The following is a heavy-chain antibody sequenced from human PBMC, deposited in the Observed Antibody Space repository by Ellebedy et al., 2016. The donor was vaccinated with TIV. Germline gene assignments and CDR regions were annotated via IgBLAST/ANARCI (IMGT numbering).Heavy chain of an antibody. Sequence: AASVKVSCKASGYSFTSYGIRWVRQAPGQGLEWMGWISAYNGNTNYREKLQGRVTMTTYTSTSTVYMELRSLKSDDTAVYYCAIDTSIGYSSTWWDKADYYYMDVWGKGTTVTVSS. CDR1: GYSFTSYG. J-gene: IGHJ6*03. CDR3: AIDTSIGYSSTWWDKADYYYMDV. CDR2: ISAYNGNT. V-gene: IGHV1-18*01. D-gene: IGHD6-6*01.